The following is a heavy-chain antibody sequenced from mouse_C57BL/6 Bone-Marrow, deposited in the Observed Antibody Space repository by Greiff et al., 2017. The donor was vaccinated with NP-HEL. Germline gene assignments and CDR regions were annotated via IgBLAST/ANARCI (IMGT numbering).Heavy chain of an antibody. D-gene: IGHD2-4*01. CDR3: AREGGLRRRTYAMDY. CDR1: GFTFSDYS. V-gene: IGHV5-16*01. CDR2: INYDGSST. J-gene: IGHJ4*01. Sequence: EVKLMESEGGLVQPGSSMKLSCTASGFTFSDYSMAWVRQVPEKGLEWVANINYDGSSTYYLDSLKSRFIISSDNAKNILYLQMSSLKSEDTATYYCAREGGLRRRTYAMDYWGQGTSVTVSS.